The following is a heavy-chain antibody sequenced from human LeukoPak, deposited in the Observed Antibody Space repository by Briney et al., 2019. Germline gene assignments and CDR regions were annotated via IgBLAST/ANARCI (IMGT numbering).Heavy chain of an antibody. D-gene: IGHD1-26*01. CDR1: GGSVRSSY. J-gene: IGHJ4*02. V-gene: IGHV4-59*02. Sequence: SETLSLTCSVSGGSVRSSYWSWIRQPPGKGLEWIGYIHYTGDANYNPSLKSRVTISVDTSKKQFSLRLSSVTAADTAVYYCASVYYSGSLDYWGQGTLVTVSS. CDR3: ASVYYSGSLDY. CDR2: IHYTGDA.